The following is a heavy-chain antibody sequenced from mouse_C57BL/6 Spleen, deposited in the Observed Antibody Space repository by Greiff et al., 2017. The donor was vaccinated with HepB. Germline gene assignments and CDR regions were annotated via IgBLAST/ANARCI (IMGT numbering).Heavy chain of an antibody. Sequence: QVQLQQPGAELVKPGASVKLSCKASGYTFTSYWMHWVKQRPGQGLEWIGMIYPNSGSINYNEKFKSKATLTVDKSSSTAYMQLSSLTSEDSAVYYCAREGLRRFYIDYWGQGTTLTVSS. CDR1: GYTFTSYW. J-gene: IGHJ2*01. D-gene: IGHD2-4*01. CDR2: IYPNSGSI. CDR3: AREGLRRFYIDY. V-gene: IGHV1-64*01.